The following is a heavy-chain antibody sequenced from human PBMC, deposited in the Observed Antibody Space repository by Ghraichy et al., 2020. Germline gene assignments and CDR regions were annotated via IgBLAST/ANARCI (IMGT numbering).Heavy chain of an antibody. CDR1: GFTFSSYA. CDR2: ISDDSSGT. D-gene: IGHD3-22*01. V-gene: IGHV3-23*01. CDR3: AKRSDNVGYYPNDSFDV. Sequence: GGSLRLSCGASGFTFSSYAMNWVRQAPGKGLEWVSTISDDSSGTYYADSVKGRFAISRDNSKKTLSLQMNSLRAEDTAVYYFAKRSDNVGYYPNDSFDVCRQGTLVTVSS. J-gene: IGHJ3*01.